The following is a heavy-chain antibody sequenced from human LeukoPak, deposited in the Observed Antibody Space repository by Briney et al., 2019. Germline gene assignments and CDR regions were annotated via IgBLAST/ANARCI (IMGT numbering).Heavy chain of an antibody. V-gene: IGHV4-34*01. CDR3: NYYYYGMDV. CDR2: INHSGST. J-gene: IGHJ6*02. CDR1: GGSFSGYY. Sequence: SETLSLTCAVYGGSFSGYYWSWIRQPPGKGLEWIGEINHSGSTNYNPSLKSRVTISVDAPKNQFSLKLSSVTAADTAVYYCNYYYYGMDVWGQGTTVTVSS.